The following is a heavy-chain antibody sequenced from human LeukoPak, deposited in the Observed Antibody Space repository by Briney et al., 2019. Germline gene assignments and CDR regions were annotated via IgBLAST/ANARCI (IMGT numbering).Heavy chain of an antibody. CDR3: ARSRGDFYDSSGYYYYYYYMDV. V-gene: IGHV4-59*01. Sequence: SETLSLTCTVSGGSISSYYWSWLRQPPGKGLEWIGYIYYSGSTNYNPSLKSRVTISVDTSKNQFSLKLSSVTAADTAVYYCARSRGDFYDSSGYYYYYYYMDVWGKGTTVTISS. D-gene: IGHD3-22*01. CDR2: IYYSGST. J-gene: IGHJ6*03. CDR1: GGSISSYY.